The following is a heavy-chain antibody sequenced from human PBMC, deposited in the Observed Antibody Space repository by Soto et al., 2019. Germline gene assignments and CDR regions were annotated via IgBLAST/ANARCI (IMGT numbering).Heavy chain of an antibody. Sequence: EVQLVESGGGLVQAGGSLRLSCAVSGFTFSSYWMSWVRQAPGKGLEWVANIKQDGSEKYYVDSVKGRVTISRDNAKILLYLQMNSLRAEDTAVYYCARAMGYYYSSGYYTRFFDIWCQVTMVTVSS. D-gene: IGHD3-22*01. J-gene: IGHJ3*02. V-gene: IGHV3-7*05. CDR3: ARAMGYYYSSGYYTRFFDI. CDR1: GFTFSSYW. CDR2: IKQDGSEK.